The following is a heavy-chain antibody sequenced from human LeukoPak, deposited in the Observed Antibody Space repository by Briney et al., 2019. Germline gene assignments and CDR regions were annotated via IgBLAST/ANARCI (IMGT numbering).Heavy chain of an antibody. CDR2: IFTSGSP. V-gene: IGHV4-61*02. CDR3: ARDAPYNSGLYPDY. Sequence: SQTLSLTCTVSGDSISSGSYFWSWTRQPAGKGLEWIGRIFTSGSPNYNPSLRSRVTISVDTSKNQFSLKLSSVTAADTAVYFCARDAPYNSGLYPDYWGQGTLVTVSS. D-gene: IGHD6-19*01. CDR1: GDSISSGSYF. J-gene: IGHJ4*02.